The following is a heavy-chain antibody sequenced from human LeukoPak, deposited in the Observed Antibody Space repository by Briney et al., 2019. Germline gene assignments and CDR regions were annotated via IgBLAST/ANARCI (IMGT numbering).Heavy chain of an antibody. CDR3: AKKSEDKNYYYGMDV. J-gene: IGHJ6*02. D-gene: IGHD2-15*01. CDR1: GFTFSSYG. V-gene: IGHV3-30*18. CDR2: ISYDGSNK. Sequence: GGSLRLSCAASGFTFSSYGMHWVRQAPGKGLEWVAVISYDGSNKYYADSVKGRFTISRDNSKNTLYLQMNSLRAEDTAVYYCAKKSEDKNYYYGMDVWGQGTTVTVSS.